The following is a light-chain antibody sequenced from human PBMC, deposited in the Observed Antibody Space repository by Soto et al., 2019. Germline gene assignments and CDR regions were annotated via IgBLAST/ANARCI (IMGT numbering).Light chain of an antibody. CDR2: AAS. CDR3: LQLNNYPQT. CDR1: QGISSS. Sequence: IQLTQAPSSLSASVGDRVTITCRASQGISSSLAWYQQKPVKAPKLLIYAASTLQSGVPSRFSDSGSGTDLTLTISSLQHEEFATYSFLQLNNYPQTFGPGTKVDI. J-gene: IGKJ3*01. V-gene: IGKV1-9*01.